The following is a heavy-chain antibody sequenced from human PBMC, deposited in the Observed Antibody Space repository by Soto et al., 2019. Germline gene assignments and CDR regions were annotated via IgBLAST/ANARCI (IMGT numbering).Heavy chain of an antibody. J-gene: IGHJ5*02. Sequence: QVQLQESGPGLVKPSQTLSLTCTVSRGSINSGDYYWSWIRQPPGKGLEWIGYIYYSGSTYYNPSLKSRVTISTDTSKNQFSLKLSSLTAAATAMYYCASTPILYPNNWFDPWGQGTLVTVSS. CDR3: ASTPILYPNNWFDP. D-gene: IGHD2-15*01. V-gene: IGHV4-30-4*01. CDR2: IYYSGST. CDR1: RGSINSGDYY.